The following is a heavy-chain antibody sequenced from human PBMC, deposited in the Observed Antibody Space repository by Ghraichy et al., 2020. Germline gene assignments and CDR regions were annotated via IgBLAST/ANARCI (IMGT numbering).Heavy chain of an antibody. J-gene: IGHJ4*02. D-gene: IGHD2-2*01. CDR1: GFTFSTYW. CDR2: IKQDGSEK. V-gene: IGHV3-7*01. CDR3: ARDTGTRTSEYIDF. Sequence: GGSLRLSCAASGFTFSTYWMTWVRQAPGKGLEWVANIKQDGSEKYYVDSVKGRFTISRDNAKNSLDLQMNSLRAEDTAVYFCARDTGTRTSEYIDFWGQGTLVTFTS.